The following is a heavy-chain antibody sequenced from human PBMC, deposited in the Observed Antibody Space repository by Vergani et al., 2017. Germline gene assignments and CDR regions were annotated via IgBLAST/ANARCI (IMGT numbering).Heavy chain of an antibody. Sequence: QVQLQQWGAGLLKPSETLSLTCAVYGGSFSGYYWSWIRQPPGKGLEWIGEINHSGSTNYNPSLKSRVTITVDTSKNQFSLKLSSVTAADTAVYYCARGGFNWGGRRDLGYFQHWGQGTLVTVSS. V-gene: IGHV4-34*01. D-gene: IGHD7-27*01. CDR3: ARGGFNWGGRRDLGYFQH. J-gene: IGHJ1*01. CDR1: GGSFSGYY. CDR2: INHSGST.